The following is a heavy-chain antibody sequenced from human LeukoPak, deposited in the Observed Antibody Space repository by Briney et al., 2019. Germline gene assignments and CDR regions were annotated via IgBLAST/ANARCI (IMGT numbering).Heavy chain of an antibody. CDR3: ASGKDYDSSGYYYYYYYMDV. CDR1: GGTFSSYA. Sequence: GSSVKVSCKASGGTFSSYAISWVRQAPGQGLEWMGGIIPIFGTANYAQKFQGRVTITADKSTRTAYMELSSLRSEDTAVYYCASGKDYDSSGYYYYYYYMDVWGKGTTVTVSS. V-gene: IGHV1-69*06. J-gene: IGHJ6*03. D-gene: IGHD3-22*01. CDR2: IIPIFGTA.